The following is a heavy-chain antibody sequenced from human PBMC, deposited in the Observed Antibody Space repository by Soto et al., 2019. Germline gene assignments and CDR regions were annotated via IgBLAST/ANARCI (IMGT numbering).Heavy chain of an antibody. V-gene: IGHV3-30*18. D-gene: IGHD3-3*02. CDR2: ISYDGSNK. CDR3: AKHLPPHFWSGYYHYYYYGMDV. CDR1: GFTFSSYG. Sequence: QVQLVESGGGVVQPGRSLRLSCAASGFTFSSYGMHWVRQAPGKGLEWVAVISYDGSNKYYADSVKGRFTISRDNSKNRLYLQMNSLRAEDTAVYYCAKHLPPHFWSGYYHYYYYGMDVWGQGTTVTVSS. J-gene: IGHJ6*02.